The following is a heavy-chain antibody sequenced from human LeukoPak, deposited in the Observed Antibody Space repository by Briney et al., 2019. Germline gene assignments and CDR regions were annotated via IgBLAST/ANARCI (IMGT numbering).Heavy chain of an antibody. Sequence: PGGSLRLSYAASGLTFSDYSMTWVRQAPGKGLFWVSGISAGGGSTYYADSVKGRFTISRDNSRNTLYLQMNSLRAEDTAVYYCAKDRGYSHGFDYWGQGTLVTVSS. CDR1: GLTFSDYS. V-gene: IGHV3-23*01. J-gene: IGHJ4*02. D-gene: IGHD5-18*01. CDR3: AKDRGYSHGFDY. CDR2: ISAGGGST.